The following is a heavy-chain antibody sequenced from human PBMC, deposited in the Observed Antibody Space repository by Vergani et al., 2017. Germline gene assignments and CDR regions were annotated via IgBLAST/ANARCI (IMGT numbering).Heavy chain of an antibody. CDR2: IYYSGST. V-gene: IGHV4-59*01. J-gene: IGHJ6*03. CDR1: GGSISSYY. D-gene: IGHD3-10*02. CDR3: ARVFVGWAGDYYYYYYMDV. Sequence: QVQLQESGPGLVKPSETLSLTCTVSGGSISSYYWSWIRQPPGKGLEWSGYIYYSGSTNYNPSLTSRVTISVATSKNQFSLKLSSVTAADTAVYYCARVFVGWAGDYYYYYYMDVWGKGTTVTVSS.